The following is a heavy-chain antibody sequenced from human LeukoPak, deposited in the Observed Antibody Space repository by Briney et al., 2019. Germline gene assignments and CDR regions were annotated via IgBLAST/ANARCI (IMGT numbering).Heavy chain of an antibody. CDR1: GYTFTSYG. CDR3: ARDGLSSGYYSGPFDY. J-gene: IGHJ4*02. Sequence: SVKVSCKASGYTFTSYGISWVRQAPGQGLEWMGGIIPIFGTANYAQKFQGRVTITADESTSTAYMELSSLRSEDTAVYYCARDGLSSGYYSGPFDYWGQGTLVTVSS. D-gene: IGHD3-22*01. V-gene: IGHV1-69*13. CDR2: IIPIFGTA.